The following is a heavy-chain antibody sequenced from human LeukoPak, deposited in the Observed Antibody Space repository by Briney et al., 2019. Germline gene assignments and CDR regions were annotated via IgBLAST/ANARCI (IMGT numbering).Heavy chain of an antibody. V-gene: IGHV1-69*13. CDR1: GYTFTGYY. CDR3: ALRIVGATSGPGGDY. J-gene: IGHJ4*02. CDR2: IIPIFGTA. Sequence: SVKVSCKASGYTFTGYYMQWVRQAPGQGLEWMGGIIPIFGTANYAQKFQGRVTITADESTSTAYMELSSLRSEDTAVYHCALRIVGATSGPGGDYWGQGTLVTVSS. D-gene: IGHD1-26*01.